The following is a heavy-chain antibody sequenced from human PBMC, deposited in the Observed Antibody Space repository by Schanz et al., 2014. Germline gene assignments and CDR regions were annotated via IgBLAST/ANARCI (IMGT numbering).Heavy chain of an antibody. CDR2: ISDSGTYT. V-gene: IGHV3-48*04. CDR3: AASSGWHPSTDY. CDR1: GFTFSSYA. D-gene: IGHD6-19*01. J-gene: IGHJ4*02. Sequence: EVHLVESGGGLVQPGGSLRLSCAASGFTFSSYAMTWIRQAPGKGLEWLSYISDSGTYTNYADSVKGRFTISRDNAKSSLYLQMNSLRVEDTAVYYCAASSGWHPSTDYWGQGTLVTVSS.